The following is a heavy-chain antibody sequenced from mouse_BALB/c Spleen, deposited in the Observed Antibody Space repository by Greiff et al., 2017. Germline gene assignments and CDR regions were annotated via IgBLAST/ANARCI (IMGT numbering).Heavy chain of an antibody. Sequence: EVKLVESGGGLVQPGGSLKLSCAASGFTFSSYGMSWVRQTPDKRLELVATINSNGGSTYYPDSVKGRFTISRDNAKNTLYLQMSSLKSEDTAMYYCARDQFNYRYSWFAYWGQGTLVTVSA. CDR3: ARDQFNYRYSWFAY. CDR2: INSNGGST. J-gene: IGHJ3*01. V-gene: IGHV5-6-3*01. D-gene: IGHD2-14*01. CDR1: GFTFSSYG.